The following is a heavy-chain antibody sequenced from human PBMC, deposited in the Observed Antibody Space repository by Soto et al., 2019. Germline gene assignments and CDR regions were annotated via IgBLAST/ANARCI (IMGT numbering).Heavy chain of an antibody. CDR3: ARENGDYYYYYGMDV. CDR1: GFTFSDHY. J-gene: IGHJ6*02. CDR2: TRHKANSYTT. Sequence: EVQLVESGGGLVQPGGALRLSCAASGFTFSDHYMDWVRQAPGKGLEWVGRTRHKANSYTTEYAASVKGRFTISRDDSKNSLYLQMNSLKTDDTAVYYCARENGDYYYYYGMDVWGQGTTVTVSS. D-gene: IGHD4-17*01. V-gene: IGHV3-72*01.